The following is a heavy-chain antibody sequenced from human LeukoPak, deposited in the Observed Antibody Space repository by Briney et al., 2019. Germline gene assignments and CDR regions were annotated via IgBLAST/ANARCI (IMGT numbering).Heavy chain of an antibody. J-gene: IGHJ3*02. D-gene: IGHD2-15*01. Sequence: PGGSLRLSCAASGFTVSSNYMSWVRQAPGKGLEWVSVIYSGGSTYYADSVKGRFTISRDNSKNTLYLQVNSLRAEDTAVYYCARDCSGGSCYWIRDAFDIWGQGTMVTVSS. CDR3: ARDCSGGSCYWIRDAFDI. CDR1: GFTVSSNY. CDR2: IYSGGST. V-gene: IGHV3-66*02.